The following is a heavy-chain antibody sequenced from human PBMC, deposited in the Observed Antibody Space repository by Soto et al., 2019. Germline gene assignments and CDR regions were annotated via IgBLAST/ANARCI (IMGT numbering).Heavy chain of an antibody. V-gene: IGHV4-39*01. Sequence: QLQLQESGPGLVKPSETLSLTCTVSGGSISSSSYYWGWIRQPPGKGLEWIGSIYYSGSTYYNPSLKSRVTISVDTSKNQFSLKLSSVTAADTAVYYCARHQNYCCGGSCYSEDYFDYWGQGTLVTVSS. D-gene: IGHD2-15*01. CDR3: ARHQNYCCGGSCYSEDYFDY. CDR1: GGSISSSSYY. J-gene: IGHJ4*02. CDR2: IYYSGST.